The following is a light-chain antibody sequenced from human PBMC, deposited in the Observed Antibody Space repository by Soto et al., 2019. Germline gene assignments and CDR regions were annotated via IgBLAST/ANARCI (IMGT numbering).Light chain of an antibody. CDR3: CSFDGNPYG. Sequence: QSALTQPRSVSGSPGQSVTISCTGTNSDVGAYNYVSWYQQYPGKAPKLIIYDVNKRPSGVPDRFSGSKSDNTASLTISGLQTEDEADYFCCSFDGNPYGFGPGTKVTVL. J-gene: IGLJ1*01. CDR2: DVN. V-gene: IGLV2-11*01. CDR1: NSDVGAYNY.